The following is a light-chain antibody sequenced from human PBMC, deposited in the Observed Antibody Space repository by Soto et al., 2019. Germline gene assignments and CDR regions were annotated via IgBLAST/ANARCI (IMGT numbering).Light chain of an antibody. Sequence: DFVMTHTPLSSPVTLGQPASISCRSSQSLVHSDGNTYLSWLHQRPGQPPRLLIYMIPNRFSGVPDRFSGRWAGKVFTLKISRVDAEDVGVYYCLQATQPYTFGQGTKLEIK. J-gene: IGKJ2*01. V-gene: IGKV2-24*01. CDR1: QSLVHSDGNTY. CDR2: MIP. CDR3: LQATQPYT.